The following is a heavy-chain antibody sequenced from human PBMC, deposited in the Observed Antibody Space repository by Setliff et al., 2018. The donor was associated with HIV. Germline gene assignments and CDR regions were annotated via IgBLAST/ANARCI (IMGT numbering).Heavy chain of an antibody. CDR1: GFTFSDYQ. CDR2: ISGSSGYM. CDR3: ASGQWLGSLGHH. Sequence: GGSLRLSCAASGFTFSDYQMNWVRQAPGKGLEWISYISGSSGYMYYADSVKGRFTISRDNAKNTLYLQMNSLRADDTAVYYCASGQWLGSLGHHWGQGTLVTVSS. V-gene: IGHV3-21*05. D-gene: IGHD6-19*01. J-gene: IGHJ5*02.